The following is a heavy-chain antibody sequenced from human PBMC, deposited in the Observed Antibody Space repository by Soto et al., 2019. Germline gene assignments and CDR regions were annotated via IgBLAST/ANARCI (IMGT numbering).Heavy chain of an antibody. Sequence: ASVKVSXKASGYTSTSYGISWVRQAPGQGLEWMGIINPYGGSTSYSQSLKSRLTITKDTSKNQVVLTMTNMDPVDTATYYCAHVYGGYDNFDYWGQGTLVTVS. D-gene: IGHD5-12*01. V-gene: IGHV1-46*04. CDR1: GYTSTSYG. J-gene: IGHJ4*02. CDR2: INPYGGST. CDR3: AHVYGGYDNFDY.